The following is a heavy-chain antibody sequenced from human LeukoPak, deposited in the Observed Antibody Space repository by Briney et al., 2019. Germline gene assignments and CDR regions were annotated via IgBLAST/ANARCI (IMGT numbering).Heavy chain of an antibody. CDR2: IWYDGSEK. D-gene: IGHD1-1*01. CDR1: GFTFSSYG. CDR3: AKDLTTGTLSFDY. V-gene: IGHV3-33*06. Sequence: GGSLRLSCAASGFTFSSYGMHWVRQAPGKGLEWVAVIWYDGSEKYYADSVKGRFAISRDNSRNTLYLHMNSLRAEDTAVYYCAKDLTTGTLSFDYWGQGTLVTVSS. J-gene: IGHJ4*02.